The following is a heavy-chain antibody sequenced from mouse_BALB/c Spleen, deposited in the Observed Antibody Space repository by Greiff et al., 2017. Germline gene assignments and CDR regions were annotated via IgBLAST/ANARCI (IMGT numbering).Heavy chain of an antibody. CDR2: ISDGGSYT. CDR3: ARDREYGNWGMDY. Sequence: VQLKESGGGLVKPGGSLKLSCAASGFTFSDYYMYWVRQTPEKRLEWVATISDGGSYTYYPDSVKGRFTISRDNAKNNLYLQMSSLKSEDTAMYYCARDREYGNWGMDYWGQGTSVTVSS. D-gene: IGHD2-10*02. V-gene: IGHV5-4*02. J-gene: IGHJ4*01. CDR1: GFTFSDYY.